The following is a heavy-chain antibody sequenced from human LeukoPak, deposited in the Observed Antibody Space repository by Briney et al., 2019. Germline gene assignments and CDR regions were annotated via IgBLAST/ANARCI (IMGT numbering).Heavy chain of an antibody. V-gene: IGHV3-53*01. J-gene: IGHJ3*02. CDR1: GFTLSSNY. CDR2: IYSSGST. CDR3: ARHLSGDDI. D-gene: IGHD4-17*01. Sequence: PGGSLRLSCAASGFTLSSNYMSWVRQAPGKALEWVSIIYSSGSTYYADSVKGRFTISRDDSKNTLYLQMHSLRDEDTAVYYCARHLSGDDIWGQGTMVTVSS.